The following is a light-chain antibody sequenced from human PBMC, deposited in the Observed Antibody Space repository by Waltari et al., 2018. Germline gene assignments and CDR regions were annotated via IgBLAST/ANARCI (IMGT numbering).Light chain of an antibody. V-gene: IGKV3-15*01. Sequence: EIVMKQSPVTLSVSPGERATLSCRASQSVISHLAWYQQKPGQAPRLLIYGASTRATGIPARFSGSGSGTEFTLTISSLQFEDFAVYYCQQYNNWPPLYTFGQGTKLEIK. CDR2: GAS. CDR1: QSVISH. J-gene: IGKJ2*01. CDR3: QQYNNWPPLYT.